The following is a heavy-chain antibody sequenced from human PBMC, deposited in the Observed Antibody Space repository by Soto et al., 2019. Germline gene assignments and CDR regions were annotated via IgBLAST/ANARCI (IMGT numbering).Heavy chain of an antibody. J-gene: IGHJ4*02. D-gene: IGHD2-2*01. CDR2: ISYDGSNK. CDR3: AKLFGDIVVVPAAKVDY. Sequence: QVQLVESGGGVVQPGRSLRLSCAAYGFTFSSYGMHWVRQAPGKGLEWVAVISYDGSNKYYADSVKGRFTISRDNSKNTLYLQMNSLRAEDTAVYYCAKLFGDIVVVPAAKVDYWGQGTLVTVSS. V-gene: IGHV3-30*18. CDR1: GFTFSSYG.